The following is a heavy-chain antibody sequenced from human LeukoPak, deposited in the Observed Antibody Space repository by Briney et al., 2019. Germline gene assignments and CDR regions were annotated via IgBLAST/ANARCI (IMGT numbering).Heavy chain of an antibody. J-gene: IGHJ5*02. Sequence: SETLSLTCAVYGGSFSGYYWGWIRQPPGKGLEWIGSIYYSGSTYYNPSLKSRVTISVDTSKNQFSLKLSSVTAADTAVYYCARHWDGSGYYHKPAWFDPWGKGTLVTVS. V-gene: IGHV4-39*01. D-gene: IGHD3-3*01. CDR1: GGSFSGYY. CDR2: IYYSGST. CDR3: ARHWDGSGYYHKPAWFDP.